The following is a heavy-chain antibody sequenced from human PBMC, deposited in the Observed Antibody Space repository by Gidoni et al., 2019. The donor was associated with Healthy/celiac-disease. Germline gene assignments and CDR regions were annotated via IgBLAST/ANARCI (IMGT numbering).Heavy chain of an antibody. CDR2: IYTSGST. D-gene: IGHD4-17*01. CDR3: ARDGAYGDTTHDY. J-gene: IGHJ4*02. Sequence: QVQLQESGPGLVKPSESLSLTCTVSGGSISSYYWSWLRQPAGKGLEWIGRIYTSGSTNYNPSLKSRVTMSVDTSKNQFSLKLSSVTAADTAVYYCARDGAYGDTTHDYWGQGTLVTVSS. CDR1: GGSISSYY. V-gene: IGHV4-4*07.